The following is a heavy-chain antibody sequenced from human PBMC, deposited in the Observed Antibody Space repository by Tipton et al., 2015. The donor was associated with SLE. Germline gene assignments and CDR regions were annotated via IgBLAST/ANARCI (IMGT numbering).Heavy chain of an antibody. CDR1: RGSISSNSHY. CDR3: ARQVGTVPLWDF. V-gene: IGHV4-39*07. D-gene: IGHD4-17*01. J-gene: IGHJ4*02. CDR2: VYYSGTA. Sequence: TLSLTCTVFRGSISSNSHYWAWLRQPPGKGLEWIGSVYYSGTAYYNPSLKSRVTISADMSKDNFSLKVNSVTAADTAVYFCARQVGTVPLWDFWGQGTLVTVSP.